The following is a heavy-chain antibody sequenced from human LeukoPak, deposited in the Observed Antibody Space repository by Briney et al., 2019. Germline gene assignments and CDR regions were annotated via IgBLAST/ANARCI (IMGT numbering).Heavy chain of an antibody. D-gene: IGHD3-22*01. J-gene: IGHJ5*02. V-gene: IGHV4-39*07. Sequence: SETLSLTCTVSSGSVSSNRFYWGWIRQPPGKGLDWIGSMYYSGGTYYNPSLKSRVTISADTYKNQVSLKLSSVTAADTAVYYCARDPDYYDDSGYTWGQGTLVTVSS. CDR2: MYYSGGT. CDR1: SGSVSSNRFY. CDR3: ARDPDYYDDSGYT.